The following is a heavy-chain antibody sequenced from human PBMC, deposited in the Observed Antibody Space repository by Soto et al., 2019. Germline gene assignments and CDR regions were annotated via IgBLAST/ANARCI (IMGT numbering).Heavy chain of an antibody. Sequence: PSETLSLTCTVSGGSISSGDYYWSWIRQPPGKGLEWIGYIYYSGSTYYNPSLKSRVTISVDTSKNQFSLKLSSVTAADTAVYYCARDQNLGELGEVFYYYGMDVWGQGTTVTASS. V-gene: IGHV4-30-4*01. CDR1: GGSISSGDYY. D-gene: IGHD3-10*01. CDR3: ARDQNLGELGEVFYYYGMDV. CDR2: IYYSGST. J-gene: IGHJ6*02.